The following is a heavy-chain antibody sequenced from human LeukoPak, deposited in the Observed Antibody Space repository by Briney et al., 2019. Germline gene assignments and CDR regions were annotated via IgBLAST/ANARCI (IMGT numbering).Heavy chain of an antibody. Sequence: GGSLRLSCAASGFSLSNYWMHWVRQTPGKGLVWASRISGDEIWTSYADSVKGRFIISRDIARNTVYLQMSSLRTEDTAVYYCVVIRGGYWGQGALVTVSS. J-gene: IGHJ4*02. CDR1: GFSLSNYW. V-gene: IGHV3-74*01. CDR3: VVIRGGY. CDR2: ISGDEIWT. D-gene: IGHD3-16*01.